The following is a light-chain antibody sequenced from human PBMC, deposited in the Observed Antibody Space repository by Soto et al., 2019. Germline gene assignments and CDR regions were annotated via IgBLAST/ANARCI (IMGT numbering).Light chain of an antibody. J-gene: IGKJ1*01. CDR1: QSLLHTNGYNF. CDR2: LGS. V-gene: IGKV2-28*01. CDR3: MQTLQSPRT. Sequence: VMTQSPLSLPVTPGEPASISCRSSQSLLHTNGYNFLDWYLQKPGQSPQLLIYLGSDRASGVPDRFSGSGSGTDFTLKISRVEAEDVGVYYCMQTLQSPRTFGQGTKVEIK.